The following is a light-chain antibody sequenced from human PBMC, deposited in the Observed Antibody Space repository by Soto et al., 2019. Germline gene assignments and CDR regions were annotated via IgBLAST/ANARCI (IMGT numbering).Light chain of an antibody. CDR2: DAS. Sequence: GDRVTITCRASKSISSWLAWYXQKXGKXXKXXXYDASNLETGVPSRFSGSGSGTDFTFTISSLQPEDFATYFCQQSNSSPPTFGGGTKVDI. J-gene: IGKJ4*01. V-gene: IGKV1-5*01. CDR1: KSISSW. CDR3: QQSNSSPPT.